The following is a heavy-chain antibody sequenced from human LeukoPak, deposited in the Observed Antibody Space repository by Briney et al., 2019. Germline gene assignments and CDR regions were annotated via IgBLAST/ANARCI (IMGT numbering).Heavy chain of an antibody. D-gene: IGHD6-13*01. V-gene: IGHV4-39*07. CDR3: AKATIGAADANFDY. Sequence: PSETLSLTCTVSGGSISSSSYYWGWIRQPPGKGLEWIGSIYYSGSTYYNPSLKSRVTISVDTSKNQFSLKLSSVTAEDTAVYYCAKATIGAADANFDYWGQGTRVTVSS. J-gene: IGHJ4*02. CDR2: IYYSGST. CDR1: GGSISSSSYY.